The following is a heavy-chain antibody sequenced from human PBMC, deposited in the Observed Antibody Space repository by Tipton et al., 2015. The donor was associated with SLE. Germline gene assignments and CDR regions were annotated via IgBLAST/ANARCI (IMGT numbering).Heavy chain of an antibody. V-gene: IGHV4-39*07. Sequence: TLSLTCTVSGGPISSWSYYWGWIRLPPGKGLEWIGSIVYSGSTDSNPSLKSRVTISMDTSTNQFSLRLSSVTAADTAVYYCARGGLGVSYYYYMDVWGKGTTVTVSS. CDR1: GGPISSWSYY. D-gene: IGHD1-26*01. CDR3: ARGGLGVSYYYYMDV. CDR2: IVYSGST. J-gene: IGHJ6*03.